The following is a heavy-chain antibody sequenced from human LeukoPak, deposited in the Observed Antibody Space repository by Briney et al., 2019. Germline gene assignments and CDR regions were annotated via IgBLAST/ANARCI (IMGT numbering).Heavy chain of an antibody. CDR2: ISAYNGNT. CDR1: GYTFTSYG. V-gene: IGHV1-18*01. Sequence: ASVKVSCKASGYTFTSYGMSWVRQAPGQGLEWMGWISAYNGNTNYAQKLQGRVTMTTDTSTSTAYMELRSLRSDDTAVYYCARGQYGSGSYYPPYPFDYWGQGTLVTVSS. D-gene: IGHD3-10*01. J-gene: IGHJ4*02. CDR3: ARGQYGSGSYYPPYPFDY.